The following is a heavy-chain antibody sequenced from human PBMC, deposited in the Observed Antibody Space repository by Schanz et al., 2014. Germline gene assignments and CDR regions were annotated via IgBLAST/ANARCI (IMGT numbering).Heavy chain of an antibody. Sequence: EVQLLESGGGLVQPGGSLRLSCAASGFTFSSYWMHWVRQVPGKGLEWVSIISGSGGNTYYADAVRGRFTISRDNSKTTVYLQMNSLRAEDTAVYYCAKDAENTAMITDYFDYWGQGTLVTVSS. CDR2: ISGSGGNT. CDR3: AKDAENTAMITDYFDY. V-gene: IGHV3-23*01. CDR1: GFTFSSYW. D-gene: IGHD5-18*01. J-gene: IGHJ4*02.